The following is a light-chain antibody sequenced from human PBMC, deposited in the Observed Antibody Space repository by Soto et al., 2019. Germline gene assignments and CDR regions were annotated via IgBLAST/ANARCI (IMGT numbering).Light chain of an antibody. Sequence: EIVLTQSPGTLSLSPGERATLSCRASQSVTSNYLAWYQQKPGQAPRLLIFGASIRDTGIPDRFSGSGSGTDFTLTIIRLEPEDFAVYYCQQYGSSPGTFGQGTKVEIK. J-gene: IGKJ1*01. V-gene: IGKV3-20*01. CDR1: QSVTSNY. CDR3: QQYGSSPGT. CDR2: GAS.